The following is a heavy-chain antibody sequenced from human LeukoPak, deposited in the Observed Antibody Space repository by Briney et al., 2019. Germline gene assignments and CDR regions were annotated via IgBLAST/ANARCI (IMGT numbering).Heavy chain of an antibody. J-gene: IGHJ3*02. CDR2: INNDGGTT. CDR1: GFSFSNYW. D-gene: IGHD6-13*01. Sequence: GGSLGLSCAASGFSFSNYWMHWVRQAPGKGLMWVSHINNDGGTTSYADSVKGRFTISRDNAKNTLYLQMNSLRAEDTAVYYCAKGRASAAGPFDIWGQGTMVTVSS. CDR3: AKGRASAAGPFDI. V-gene: IGHV3-74*01.